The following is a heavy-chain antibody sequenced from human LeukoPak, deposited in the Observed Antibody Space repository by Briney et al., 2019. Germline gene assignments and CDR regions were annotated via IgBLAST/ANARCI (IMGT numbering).Heavy chain of an antibody. CDR3: ARAASIVVVPADTEFDY. V-gene: IGHV1-46*01. J-gene: IGHJ4*02. CDR1: GYTFTSYY. D-gene: IGHD2-2*01. CDR2: INPSGGST. Sequence: ASVKVSCKASGYTFTSYYMHWVRQAPGQGLEWMGIINPSGGSTSYAQKFQGRVTMTRDTSTSTVYMELSSLRSEDTAVYYCARAASIVVVPADTEFDYWGQGTLVTVSS.